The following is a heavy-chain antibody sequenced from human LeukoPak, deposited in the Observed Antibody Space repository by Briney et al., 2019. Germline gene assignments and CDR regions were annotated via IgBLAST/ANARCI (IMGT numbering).Heavy chain of an antibody. CDR3: ATWAFYHNLDV. J-gene: IGHJ6*02. Sequence: GGSLRLSCEASGFTIGPCAMYWVRQGPGRGLEWVAVIKADGSGTFYADSVRGRFTTSRDNSKNSLYLQMNSLTSEDTALYYCATWAFYHNLDVWGHGTTVIVSS. V-gene: IGHV3-43*02. D-gene: IGHD2/OR15-2a*01. CDR2: IKADGSGT. CDR1: GFTIGPCA.